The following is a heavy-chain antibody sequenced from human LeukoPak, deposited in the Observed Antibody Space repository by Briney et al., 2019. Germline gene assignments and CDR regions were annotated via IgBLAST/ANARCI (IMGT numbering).Heavy chain of an antibody. CDR2: INHSGST. V-gene: IGHV4-34*01. J-gene: IGHJ4*02. D-gene: IGHD6-19*01. Sequence: PSETLSLTCAVYGGSFRGYFWTWIRQPPGKGLEWIGEINHSGSTNYNPSLKSRVTISVDTSKDQFSLKLSAVTAADTAVYYCARGLPVPGNVDYFDYWGQGTLVTVSS. CDR1: GGSFRGYF. CDR3: ARGLPVPGNVDYFDY.